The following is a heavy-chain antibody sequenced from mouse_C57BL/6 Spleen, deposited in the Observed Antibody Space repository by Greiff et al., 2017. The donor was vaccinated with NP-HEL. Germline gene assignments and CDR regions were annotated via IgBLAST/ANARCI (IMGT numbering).Heavy chain of an antibody. V-gene: IGHV1-69*01. CDR2: IDPSDSYT. CDR1: GYTFTSYW. D-gene: IGHD2-12*01. CDR3: AKVTSSWYFEG. J-gene: IGHJ1*03. Sequence: VQLQQPGAELVMPGASVKLSCTASGYTFTSYWMHWVRQRPGQGLEWIGEIDPSDSYTNYNQKFKGKSTLTVDKSSSTAYMQLSSLTSEDSAVYYCAKVTSSWYFEGWGTGTTVTVST.